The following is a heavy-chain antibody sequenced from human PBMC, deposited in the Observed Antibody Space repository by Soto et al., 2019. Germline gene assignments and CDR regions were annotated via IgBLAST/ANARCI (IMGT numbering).Heavy chain of an antibody. CDR2: VYYNENT. D-gene: IGHD3-10*01. CDR1: GASINNFAYY. J-gene: IGHJ5*01. CDR3: ARRERYYGSPGWFDP. Sequence: PSETLSLTCSASGASINNFAYYWGWIRQPPGKGLEWIGTVYYNENTYYNPSLKSRVAISVDTAKNQFSLNLRSVTDADTAISFCARRERYYGSPGWFDPWGQGTLVTVSS. V-gene: IGHV4-39*01.